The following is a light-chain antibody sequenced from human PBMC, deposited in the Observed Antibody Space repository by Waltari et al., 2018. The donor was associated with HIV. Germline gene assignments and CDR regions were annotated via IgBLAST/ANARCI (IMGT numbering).Light chain of an antibody. CDR3: AAWDDSLNGVV. CDR1: RSNLGNNP. V-gene: IGLV1-36*01. CDR2: YDD. Sequence: QSVLTQPPSVSEAPRQSVTISCSGRRSNLGNNPLHWYQQLPGKPPKLLIYYDDLLASGVSDRFSGAKSGTSASLAISGLQSEDESDYYCAAWDDSLNGVVFGGGTKLTVL. J-gene: IGLJ2*01.